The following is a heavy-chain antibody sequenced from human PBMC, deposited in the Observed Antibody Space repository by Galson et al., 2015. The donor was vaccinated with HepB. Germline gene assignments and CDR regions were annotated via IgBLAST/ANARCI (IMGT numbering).Heavy chain of an antibody. CDR1: GFTFSGSA. CDR2: IRSKANSYAT. CDR3: AKEEGFTMIVHSFDY. Sequence: SLRLSCAASGFTFSGSAMHWVRQASGKGLEWVGRIRSKANSYATAYAASVKGRFTISRDDSKNTAYLQMNSLRAEDTAVYYCAKEEGFTMIVHSFDYWGQGTLVTVSS. D-gene: IGHD3-22*01. J-gene: IGHJ4*02. V-gene: IGHV3-73*01.